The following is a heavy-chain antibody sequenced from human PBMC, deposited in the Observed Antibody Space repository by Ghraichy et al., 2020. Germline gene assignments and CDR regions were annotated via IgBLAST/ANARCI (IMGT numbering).Heavy chain of an antibody. J-gene: IGHJ4*02. CDR2: INHSGST. CDR1: GGSFSGYY. V-gene: IGHV4-34*01. CDR3: ARTGYNYYGSGSYSNGLDYFDY. Sequence: SETLSLTCAVYGGSFSGYYWSWIRQPPGKGLEWIGEINHSGSTNYNPSLKSRVTISVDTSKNQFSLKLSSVTAADTAVYYCARTGYNYYGSGSYSNGLDYFDYWGQGTLVTVSS. D-gene: IGHD3-10*01.